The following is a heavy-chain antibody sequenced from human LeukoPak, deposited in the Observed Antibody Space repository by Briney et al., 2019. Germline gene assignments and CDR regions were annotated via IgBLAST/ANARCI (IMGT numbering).Heavy chain of an antibody. CDR2: IYHSGNT. CDR3: ARGFYDSSGYKDDAFDI. CDR1: GGSISSSNW. Sequence: PSGTLSLTCAVSGGSISSSNWWSWVRQPPGKGLEWIGSIYHSGNTYYNPSLKSRVTISVDTSKNQFSLNLSSVTAADTAVYYCARGFYDSSGYKDDAFDIWGQGTMVTVSS. V-gene: IGHV4-4*02. D-gene: IGHD3-22*01. J-gene: IGHJ3*02.